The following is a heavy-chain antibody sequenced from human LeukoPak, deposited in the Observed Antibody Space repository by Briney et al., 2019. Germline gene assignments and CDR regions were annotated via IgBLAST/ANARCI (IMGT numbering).Heavy chain of an antibody. CDR2: GYYSRGT. CDR1: GFSFSSSRYY. J-gene: IGHJ5*02. CDR3: ARGFSGYHARFDP. Sequence: AETLSLTCTVSGFSFSSSRYYWGWNRQPPGKGLVWIGSGYYSRGTYDDPALGSRIIFCVNASRTLFPLLLSLGTAADTAVYYCARGFSGYHARFDPWGEGTLVTVSS. V-gene: IGHV4-39*01. D-gene: IGHD3-22*01.